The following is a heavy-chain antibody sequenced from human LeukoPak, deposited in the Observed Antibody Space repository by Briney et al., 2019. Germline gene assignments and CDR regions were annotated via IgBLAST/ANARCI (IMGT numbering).Heavy chain of an antibody. J-gene: IGHJ5*02. CDR3: ARDLGGLVEFDP. CDR2: INPSGGST. D-gene: IGHD6-19*01. CDR1: GYTFTSYY. V-gene: IGHV1-46*01. Sequence: ASVKVSCKASGYTFTSYYMHWVRQAPGQGLEWMGIINPSGGSTSYAQKFQGRVTMTRDTSTSTVYMELGSLRSEDTAVYYCARDLGGLVEFDPWGQGTLVTVSS.